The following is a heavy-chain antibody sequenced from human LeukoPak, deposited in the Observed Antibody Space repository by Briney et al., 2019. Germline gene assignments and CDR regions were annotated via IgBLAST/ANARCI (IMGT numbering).Heavy chain of an antibody. J-gene: IGHJ6*02. V-gene: IGHV1-69*13. CDR2: IIPIFGTA. CDR1: GYTFTSYD. Sequence: ASVKVSCKASGYTFTSYDINWVRQATGQGLEWMGGIIPIFGTANYAQKFQGRVTITADESTSTAYMELSSLRSEDTAVYYCARRCSSTSCYPGMDVWGQGTTVTVSS. CDR3: ARRCSSTSCYPGMDV. D-gene: IGHD2-2*01.